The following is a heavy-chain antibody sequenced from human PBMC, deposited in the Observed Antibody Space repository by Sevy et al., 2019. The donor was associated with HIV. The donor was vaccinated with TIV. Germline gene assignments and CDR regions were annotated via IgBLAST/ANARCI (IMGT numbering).Heavy chain of an antibody. V-gene: IGHV3-23*01. CDR1: GFTFSSYA. CDR3: AKDGGYDALTEGDWFDP. J-gene: IGHJ5*02. Sequence: GGSLRLSCAASGFTFSSYAMSWVRQGPGKGLEWVSTISDSGGGIYYTDSVKGRFTISRDNSKNTLYLQMDILRAEDTAIYYCAKDGGYDALTEGDWFDPWGQGTLVTVSS. D-gene: IGHD3-16*01. CDR2: ISDSGGGI.